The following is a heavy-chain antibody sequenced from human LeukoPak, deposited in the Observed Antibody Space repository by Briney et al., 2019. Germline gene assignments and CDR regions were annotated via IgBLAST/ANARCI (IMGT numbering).Heavy chain of an antibody. V-gene: IGHV3-21*01. CDR1: GFTFSSYS. CDR2: ISSSSSYI. CDR3: ARVWVYSSGWPDASDI. D-gene: IGHD6-19*01. J-gene: IGHJ3*02. Sequence: GGSLRLSCAASGFTFSSYSMNWVRQAPGKGLEWVSSISSSSSYIYYADSVKGRFTISRDNAKNSLYLQMNSLRAEDTAVYYCARVWVYSSGWPDASDIWGQGTMVTVSS.